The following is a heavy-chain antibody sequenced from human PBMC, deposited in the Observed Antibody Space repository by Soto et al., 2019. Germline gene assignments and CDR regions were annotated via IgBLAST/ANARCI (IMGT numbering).Heavy chain of an antibody. CDR2: IYYSGST. J-gene: IGHJ3*02. D-gene: IGHD6-19*01. CDR1: GGSISSYY. CDR3: ARDLEGTPSSGWYGGAFDI. V-gene: IGHV4-59*01. Sequence: QVQLQESGPGLVKPSETLSLTCTVSGGSISSYYWSWIRQPPGKGLEWIGYIYYSGSTNYNPSLKSRVTLSVATSTNQFSLKLSSVTAADTAVYYCARDLEGTPSSGWYGGAFDIWGQGTMVTVSS.